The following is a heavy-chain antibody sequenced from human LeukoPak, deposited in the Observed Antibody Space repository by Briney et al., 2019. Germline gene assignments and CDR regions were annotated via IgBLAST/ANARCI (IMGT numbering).Heavy chain of an antibody. CDR1: RIGLSNYW. CDR2: IKQDGSER. V-gene: IGHV3-7*01. Sequence: GGSLRLSCATSRIGLSNYWMSWVRQAPGKGLEWVASIKQDGSERDYVDSVKGRFTISRDNAKNSLYLQMNSLRVEDTAVYYCARGGAVAGLDYWGKGTLVTVSS. D-gene: IGHD6-19*01. J-gene: IGHJ4*02. CDR3: ARGGAVAGLDY.